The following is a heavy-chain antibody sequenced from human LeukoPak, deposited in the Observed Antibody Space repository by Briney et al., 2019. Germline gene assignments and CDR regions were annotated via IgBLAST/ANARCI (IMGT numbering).Heavy chain of an antibody. Sequence: SETLCLTCTVSGGSISDYHWSWIRQPPGKGLEWIGYIYYSGSTNYNPSLKSRSTISLDTSKNQFSLKLNSVTAADTAVYYCARAVTSLDAFNLWGQGTMVTVSS. J-gene: IGHJ3*01. CDR1: GGSISDYH. V-gene: IGHV4-59*01. D-gene: IGHD5-18*01. CDR2: IYYSGST. CDR3: ARAVTSLDAFNL.